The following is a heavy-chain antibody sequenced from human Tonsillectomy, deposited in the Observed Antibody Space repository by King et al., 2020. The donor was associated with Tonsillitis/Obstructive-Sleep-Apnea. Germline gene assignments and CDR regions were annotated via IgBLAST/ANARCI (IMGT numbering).Heavy chain of an antibody. J-gene: IGHJ4*02. V-gene: IGHV3-7*04. CDR2: INQDGREK. CDR3: ARVSCSSSSCQDY. D-gene: IGHD2-2*01. CDR1: GFIFSTYR. Sequence: VQLVESGGGLVQPWGCLRLSCAASGFIFSTYRVTWVRQAPGQGMEWGANINQDGREKHYVDSVKGRFTISRENAKNSLYLQMNSLRSEDTAVYYCARVSCSSSSCQDYWGQGTLVTVSS.